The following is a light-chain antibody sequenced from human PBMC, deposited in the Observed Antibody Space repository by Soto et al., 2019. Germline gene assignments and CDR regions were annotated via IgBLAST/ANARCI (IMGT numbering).Light chain of an antibody. J-gene: IGLJ1*01. CDR2: YDR. V-gene: IGLV3-21*04. CDR3: QVWDSSSDHPV. Sequence: SYELTQPPSVSVAPGMTARITCGGNNIGSKSVHWYQQKPGQAPVLVIYYDRDRPSGIPERFSGSNSGNTATLTISRVEAGDEADYFCQVWDSSSDHPVFGTGTKLTVL. CDR1: NIGSKS.